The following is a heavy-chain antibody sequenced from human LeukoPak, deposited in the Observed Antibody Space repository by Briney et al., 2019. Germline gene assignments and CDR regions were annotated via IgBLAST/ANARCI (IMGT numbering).Heavy chain of an antibody. CDR2: IYTSGST. J-gene: IGHJ5*02. CDR3: ARDRLGYYGSGSYPTYNWFDP. D-gene: IGHD3-10*01. V-gene: IGHV4-4*07. Sequence: SETLSLTCTVSGGSISSYYWSWIRQPAGKGLEWTGRIYTSGSTNYNPSLKSRVTMSVDTSKNQFSLKLSSVTAADTAVYYCARDRLGYYGSGSYPTYNWFDPWGQGTLVTVSS. CDR1: GGSISSYY.